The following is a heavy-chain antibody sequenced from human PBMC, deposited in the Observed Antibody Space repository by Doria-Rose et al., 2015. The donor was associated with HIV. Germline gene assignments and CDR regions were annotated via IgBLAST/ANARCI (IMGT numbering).Heavy chain of an antibody. CDR1: GVSLSSPGMG. CDR2: IFADDER. J-gene: IGHJ4*02. Sequence: QESGPVLMKPTETLTLTCTVSGVSLSSPGMGVSWICQPPGKALEWLANIFADDERSYKTSLKSRLTISRGTSKSQVVLTMTDMDPVDTATYYCARIKSSRWYHKYYFDFWGQGTLVIVSA. V-gene: IGHV2-26*01. D-gene: IGHD6-13*01. CDR3: ARIKSSRWYHKYYFDF.